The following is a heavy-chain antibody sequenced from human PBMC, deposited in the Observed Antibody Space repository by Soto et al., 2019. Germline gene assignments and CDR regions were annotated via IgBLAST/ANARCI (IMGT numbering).Heavy chain of an antibody. V-gene: IGHV3-33*01. CDR3: ARDVRSRRYDL. J-gene: IGHJ5*02. CDR1: GFTFRNYG. D-gene: IGHD3-10*02. Sequence: QVQLVESGGGVVQPGRSLRLSCAASGFTFRNYGMHWVRQAPGKGLEWLAVIWYDGSNKYYADSVKGRFTISRDNSKNTLYLEMNRLRDEDMAVYYCARDVRSRRYDLWGQGTLVIVSS. CDR2: IWYDGSNK.